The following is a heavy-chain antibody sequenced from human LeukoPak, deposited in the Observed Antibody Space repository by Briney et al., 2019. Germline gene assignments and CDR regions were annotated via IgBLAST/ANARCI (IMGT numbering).Heavy chain of an antibody. V-gene: IGHV3-7*03. CDR1: GFTFSSYW. CDR2: IKQDGSEK. CDR3: APKPGQLLYMGGYYFDY. Sequence: GGSLRLSCAASGFTFSSYWMSWVRQAPGKGLEWVANIKQDGSEKYYVDSVKGRFTISRDNAKNSLYLQMNSLRAEDTAVYYCAPKPGQLLYMGGYYFDYWGQGTLVTVSS. J-gene: IGHJ4*02. D-gene: IGHD2-2*01.